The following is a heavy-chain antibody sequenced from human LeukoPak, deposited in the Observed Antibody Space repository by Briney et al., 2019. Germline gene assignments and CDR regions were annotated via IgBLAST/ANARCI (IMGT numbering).Heavy chain of an antibody. J-gene: IGHJ4*02. CDR2: IYSDNT. D-gene: IGHD6-19*01. Sequence: GGSLRLSCTVSGFTVSSNSMSWVRQAPGKGLEWVSFIYSDNTHYSDSVKGRFTISRDNSKSTLYLEMNSLRAEDTAIYYCAKNPLVSGTIYFDSWGQGNLLTVSS. CDR3: AKNPLVSGTIYFDS. V-gene: IGHV3-53*01. CDR1: GFTVSSNS.